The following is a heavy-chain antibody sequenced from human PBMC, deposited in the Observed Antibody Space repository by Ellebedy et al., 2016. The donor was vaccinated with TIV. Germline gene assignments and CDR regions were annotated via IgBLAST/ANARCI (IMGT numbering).Heavy chain of an antibody. CDR1: GGSLSSGDYY. V-gene: IGHV4-30-4*01. D-gene: IGHD3-10*01. J-gene: IGHJ4*02. Sequence: SETLSLXCTVSGGSLSSGDYYWGWVRQPPGKGLEFIGFIYHTANTHYNPSLKSRISLSVDMSKNLFSLNLNAVTAADTAFYYCARGNRGFDYWGQGALVTVSS. CDR2: IYHTANT. CDR3: ARGNRGFDY.